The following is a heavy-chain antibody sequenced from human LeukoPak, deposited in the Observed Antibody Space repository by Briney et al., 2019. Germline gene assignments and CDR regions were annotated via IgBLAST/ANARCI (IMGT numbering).Heavy chain of an antibody. CDR3: ARALNYDILTGYSNWFDP. CDR1: GYTFTSYG. Sequence: ASVTVSCKASGYTFTSYGISWVRQAPGQGLEWMGWISAYNGNTNYAQKLQGRVTMTTDTSTSTAYMELRGLRSDDTAVYYCARALNYDILTGYSNWFDPWGQGTLVTVSS. J-gene: IGHJ5*02. CDR2: ISAYNGNT. V-gene: IGHV1-18*04. D-gene: IGHD3-9*01.